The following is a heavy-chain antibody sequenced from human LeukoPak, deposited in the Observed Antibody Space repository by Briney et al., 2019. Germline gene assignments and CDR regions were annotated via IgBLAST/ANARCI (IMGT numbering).Heavy chain of an antibody. CDR1: GGSISTKNW. Sequence: PSGTLSLTCAVSGGSISTKNWWSWVRQPPGKGLEHIGEIFHSGNTNYNPSLKSRVTISIDKSKNQFSLELTSVTAADTAVYYCAKGFHDSSFTGFDIWGQGTMVTVSS. D-gene: IGHD3-22*01. CDR3: AKGFHDSSFTGFDI. V-gene: IGHV4-4*02. CDR2: IFHSGNT. J-gene: IGHJ3*02.